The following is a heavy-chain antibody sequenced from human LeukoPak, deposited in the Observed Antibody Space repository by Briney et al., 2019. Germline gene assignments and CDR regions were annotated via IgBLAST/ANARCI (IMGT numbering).Heavy chain of an antibody. Sequence: SETLSLTCTVSGGSISSYYWSWIRQPPGKGLEWIGYIFYSGSTKYNPSLKSRATISVDTSKNQFSLRLSSVTAADTAVYYCARDGYNIRAFDIWGQGTMVTVSS. V-gene: IGHV4-59*01. CDR1: GGSISSYY. D-gene: IGHD5-24*01. CDR2: IFYSGST. J-gene: IGHJ3*02. CDR3: ARDGYNIRAFDI.